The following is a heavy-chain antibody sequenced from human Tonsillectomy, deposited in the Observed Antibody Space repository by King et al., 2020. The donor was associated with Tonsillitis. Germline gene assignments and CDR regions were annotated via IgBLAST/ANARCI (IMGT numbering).Heavy chain of an antibody. CDR3: ARTSITMIVVVTSFDY. CDR2: ISYDGSNK. J-gene: IGHJ4*02. D-gene: IGHD3-22*01. Sequence: VQLVESGGGVVQPGRALRLSCAASGFTFSSYAMYWVRQAPGKGLEWVAVISYDGSNKNYAASVKGRFTISRDNSKNTLYLQMNSLRAEDTAVYYCARTSITMIVVVTSFDYWGQGTLVTVSS. CDR1: GFTFSSYA. V-gene: IGHV3-30-3*01.